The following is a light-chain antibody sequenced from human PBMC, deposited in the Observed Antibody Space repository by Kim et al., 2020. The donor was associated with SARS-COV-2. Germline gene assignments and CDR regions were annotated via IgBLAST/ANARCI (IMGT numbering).Light chain of an antibody. CDR1: YD. Sequence: YDVHWYQQLPGTAPKLLIYDNNNRPSGVPDRFSGSKSGPSASLAITGLQADDEADYYCQSYDSSLSAWVFGGGTQLTVL. J-gene: IGLJ2*01. CDR2: DNN. V-gene: IGLV1-40*01. CDR3: QSYDSSLSAWV.